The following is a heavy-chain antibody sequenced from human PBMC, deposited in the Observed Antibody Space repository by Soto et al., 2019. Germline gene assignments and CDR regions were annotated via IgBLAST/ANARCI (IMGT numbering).Heavy chain of an antibody. CDR3: AKKRYGSYQEPDAFDI. D-gene: IGHD1-26*01. J-gene: IGHJ3*02. CDR2: IYSGGST. CDR1: GFTVSSNY. V-gene: IGHV3-66*01. Sequence: GGSLRLSCAASGFTVSSNYMSWVRQAPGKGLEWVSVIYSGGSTYYADSVKGRFTISRDNSKNTLYLQMNSLGAEDTAVYYCAKKRYGSYQEPDAFDIWGQGTMVTVSS.